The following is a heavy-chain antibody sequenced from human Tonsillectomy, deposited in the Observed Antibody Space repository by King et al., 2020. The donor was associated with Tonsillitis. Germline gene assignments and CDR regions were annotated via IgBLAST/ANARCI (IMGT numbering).Heavy chain of an antibody. CDR3: AREGGGTLDYAFNL. V-gene: IGHV1-2*06. Sequence: QLVQSGAEVKKPGASVRVSCRASGYTFTNYYLHWVRQAPGQGLEWLGLINPQSDGTNYAQKFEGRVTMTRDTSISTAYMELTRLTSDDTAVYFCAREGGGTLDYAFNLWGQGTLVTVSS. CDR1: GYTFTNYY. CDR2: INPQSDGT. D-gene: IGHD3/OR15-3a*01. J-gene: IGHJ3*01.